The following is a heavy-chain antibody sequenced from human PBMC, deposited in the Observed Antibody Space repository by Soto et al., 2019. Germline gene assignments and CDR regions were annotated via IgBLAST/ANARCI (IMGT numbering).Heavy chain of an antibody. CDR2: ISAYNGNT. J-gene: IGHJ5*02. CDR3: ARGRSVLRFLEWTQNWFDP. CDR1: GYTFTSYG. Sequence: ASVKVSCKASGYTFTSYGISWVRQAPGQGLEWMGWISAYNGNTNYAQKLQGRVTMTRNTSISTAYMELSSLRSEDTAVYYCARGRSVLRFLEWTQNWFDPWGQGTLVTVSS. D-gene: IGHD3-3*01. V-gene: IGHV1-18*01.